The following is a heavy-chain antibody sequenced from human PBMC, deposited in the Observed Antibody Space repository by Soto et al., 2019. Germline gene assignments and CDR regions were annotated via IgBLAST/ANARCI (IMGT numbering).Heavy chain of an antibody. CDR3: ARDKRGYYYVGLKAFDI. D-gene: IGHD3-22*01. J-gene: IGHJ3*02. CDR2: INAGNGNT. V-gene: IGHV1-3*01. Sequence: GASVKVSCKASGYTFTSYAMHWVRQAPGQRLEWMGWINAGNGNTKYSQKFQGRVTITRDTSASTAYMELSSLRSEDTAVYYCARDKRGYYYVGLKAFDIWGQGTMVTVSS. CDR1: GYTFTSYA.